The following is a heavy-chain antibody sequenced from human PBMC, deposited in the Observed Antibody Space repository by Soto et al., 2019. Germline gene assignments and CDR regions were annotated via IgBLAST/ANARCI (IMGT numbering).Heavy chain of an antibody. V-gene: IGHV3-30*18. J-gene: IGHJ5*02. CDR1: GFTFSSYG. CDR3: AKVGTVTTFWDWFDP. CDR2: ISYDGSNK. D-gene: IGHD4-17*01. Sequence: QVQLVESGGGVVQPGRSLRLSCAASGFTFSSYGMHWVRQAPGKGLEWVAVISYDGSNKYYADSVKGRFTISRDNSKNTLYLQMNSLRAEDTAVYYCAKVGTVTTFWDWFDPWGQGTLVIVSS.